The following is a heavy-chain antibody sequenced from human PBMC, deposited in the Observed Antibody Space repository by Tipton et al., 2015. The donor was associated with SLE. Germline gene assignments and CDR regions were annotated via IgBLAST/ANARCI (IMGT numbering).Heavy chain of an antibody. Sequence: TLSLTCIVSGDSISSSSYYWGWIRQPPGKGLEWVGTVYYTGNTFYNPSLKSRVTILVDTSKNQFSLKLSSVTAADTALYYCARTSGSHGNYYFDSWGQGTLVTVSS. V-gene: IGHV4-39*07. D-gene: IGHD1-26*01. J-gene: IGHJ4*02. CDR3: ARTSGSHGNYYFDS. CDR2: VYYTGNT. CDR1: GDSISSSSYY.